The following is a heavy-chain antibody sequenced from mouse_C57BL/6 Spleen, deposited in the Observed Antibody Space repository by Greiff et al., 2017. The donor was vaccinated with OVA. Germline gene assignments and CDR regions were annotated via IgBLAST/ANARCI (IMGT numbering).Heavy chain of an antibody. CDR2: IYPGSGNT. CDR1: GYTFTDYY. CDR3: ARRDRYGSSYDAMDY. V-gene: IGHV1-76*01. D-gene: IGHD1-1*01. Sequence: QVQLQQSGAELVRPGASVKLSCKASGYTFTDYYINWVKQRPGQGLEWIARIYPGSGNTYYNEKFKGKATLTAEKSSSTAYMQLSSLTSEDSAVYFCARRDRYGSSYDAMDYWGQGTSVTVSS. J-gene: IGHJ4*01.